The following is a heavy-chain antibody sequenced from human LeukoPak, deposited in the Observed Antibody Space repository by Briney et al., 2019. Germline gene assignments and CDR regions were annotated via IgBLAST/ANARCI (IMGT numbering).Heavy chain of an antibody. D-gene: IGHD6-13*01. Sequence: SETLSLTCTVSGGSISSSSYYWGWIRQPPGKGLEWIGSIYYSGSTYYNPSLKSRVTISVDTSKDQFSLKLSSVTAADTAVYYCARAGIAAAGSYWYFDLWGRGTLVTVSS. CDR1: GGSISSSSYY. V-gene: IGHV4-39*07. CDR2: IYYSGST. CDR3: ARAGIAAAGSYWYFDL. J-gene: IGHJ2*01.